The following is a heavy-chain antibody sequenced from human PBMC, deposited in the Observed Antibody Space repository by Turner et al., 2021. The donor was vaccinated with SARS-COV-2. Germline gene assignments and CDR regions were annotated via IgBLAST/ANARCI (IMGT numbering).Heavy chain of an antibody. CDR1: GGSISSSSYY. D-gene: IGHD2-21*02. CDR3: ARDGGDPPRYFQH. V-gene: IGHV4-39*02. Sequence: QLQLQESGPGLVKPSETLSLTCTGSGGSISSSSYYWGWIRQPPGKGLEWIGSIYYSGSTYYNPSLKSRVTISVDTSKNQFSLKLSSVTAADTAVYYCARDGGDPPRYFQHWGQGTLVTVSS. J-gene: IGHJ1*01. CDR2: IYYSGST.